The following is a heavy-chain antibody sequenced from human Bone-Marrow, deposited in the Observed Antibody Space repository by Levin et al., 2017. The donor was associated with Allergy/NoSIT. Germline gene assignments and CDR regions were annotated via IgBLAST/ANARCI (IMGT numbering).Heavy chain of an antibody. D-gene: IGHD3-16*01. CDR3: AEERFLLDY. J-gene: IGHJ4*02. CDR1: GFIFSSDG. CDR2: ISNDGSNK. V-gene: IGHV3-30*18. Sequence: PGGSLRLSCAASGFIFSSDGMHWVRQAPGKGLEWVALISNDGSNKFYADPVKGRFTISRDNTKNTLYLQMNNLRPNDTAVYYCAEERFLLDYWGQGTLVTVSS.